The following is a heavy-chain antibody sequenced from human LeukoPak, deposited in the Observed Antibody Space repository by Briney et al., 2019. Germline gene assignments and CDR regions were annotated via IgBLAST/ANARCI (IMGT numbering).Heavy chain of an antibody. CDR2: ISGSGGST. CDR3: ARARGLGQQLDQYYFDY. D-gene: IGHD6-13*01. Sequence: GGSLRLSCAASGFTFSSYEMNWVRQAPGKGLEWVSAISGSGGSTYYADSVKGRFTISRDNSKNTLYLQMNSLRAEDTAVYYCARARGLGQQLDQYYFDYWGQGTLVTVSS. CDR1: GFTFSSYE. V-gene: IGHV3-23*01. J-gene: IGHJ4*02.